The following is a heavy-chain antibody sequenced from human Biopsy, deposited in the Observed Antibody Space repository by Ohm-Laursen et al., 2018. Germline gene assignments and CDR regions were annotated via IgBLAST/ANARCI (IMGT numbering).Heavy chain of an antibody. J-gene: IGHJ5*02. CDR1: DGSISNIINY. D-gene: IGHD3-22*01. CDR2: IFYRGST. V-gene: IGHV4-39*01. Sequence: PSQTLSLTCTVTDGSISNIINYWGWIRQPPGKGLEWIGSIFYRGSTHYKPSLKSRVNISVDTSKNQFSLKLNSVTAADTAVYYCARDYDTSGYYYVSWGQGTLVTVSS. CDR3: ARDYDTSGYYYVS.